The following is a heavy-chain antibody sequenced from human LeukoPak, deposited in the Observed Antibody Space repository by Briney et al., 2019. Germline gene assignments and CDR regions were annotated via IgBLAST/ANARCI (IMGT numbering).Heavy chain of an antibody. Sequence: SETLSLTCTVSGGSISSYYWSWIRQPPGKGLEWIGYIYYSGSTNYNPSLKSRVPISVDTSKNQFSLKLSSVTAADTAVYYCAGHYYDSSGYYYDYWGQGTLVTVSS. D-gene: IGHD3-22*01. CDR2: IYYSGST. CDR3: AGHYYDSSGYYYDY. V-gene: IGHV4-59*01. J-gene: IGHJ4*02. CDR1: GGSISSYY.